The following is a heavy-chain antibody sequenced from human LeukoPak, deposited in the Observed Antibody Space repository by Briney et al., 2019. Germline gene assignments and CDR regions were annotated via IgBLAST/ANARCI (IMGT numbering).Heavy chain of an antibody. D-gene: IGHD1-14*01. J-gene: IGHJ4*02. CDR1: GFTFSSYW. V-gene: IGHV3-7*01. Sequence: GGSLRLSCAASGFTFSSYWLSWVRQAPGKGLEWVANIKTDGTKKYYVDSVKGRFTISRDNAKNSLYLQMNSLRAEDTAVYYCAIHRINAFIYYCGQGTLVTVSS. CDR2: IKTDGTKK. CDR3: AIHRINAFIYY.